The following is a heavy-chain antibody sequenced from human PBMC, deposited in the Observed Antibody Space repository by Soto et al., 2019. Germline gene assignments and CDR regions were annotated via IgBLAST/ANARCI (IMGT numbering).Heavy chain of an antibody. Sequence: GGSLRLSCAASGFTFSDYYMSWIRQAPGKGLEWVSCIFGDGSRTYYADSVKGRFTISRDNAKNTLYLQMNSLRAEDTAVYYCARELASYNDYWGQGTLVTVSS. J-gene: IGHJ4*01. V-gene: IGHV3-11*04. CDR2: IFGDGSRT. D-gene: IGHD1-1*01. CDR3: ARELASYNDY. CDR1: GFTFSDYY.